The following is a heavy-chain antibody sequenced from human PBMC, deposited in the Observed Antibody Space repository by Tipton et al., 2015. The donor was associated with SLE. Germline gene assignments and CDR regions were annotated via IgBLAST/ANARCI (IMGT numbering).Heavy chain of an antibody. V-gene: IGHV1-18*01. Sequence: QLVQSGAELKVPGASVKVSCKTSGYKFTNYVVNWVRQAPGQGLEWLGWISGYNANTNYAQNLQDRLTLTTDSSTSTAYMELRRLRSGDTAVYYCARTVYCNGGGCYQLGYYFYAMDVWGQGTTVTVS. CDR3: ARTVYCNGGGCYQLGYYFYAMDV. D-gene: IGHD2-15*01. J-gene: IGHJ6*02. CDR2: ISGYNANT. CDR1: GYKFTNYV.